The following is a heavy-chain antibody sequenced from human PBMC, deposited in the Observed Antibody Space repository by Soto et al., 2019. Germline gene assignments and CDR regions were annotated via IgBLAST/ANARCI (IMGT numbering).Heavy chain of an antibody. V-gene: IGHV4-34*01. CDR1: GGSFSGYY. J-gene: IGHJ4*02. Sequence: SETLSLTCAVYGGSFSGYYCSWIRQPPGKGLEWIGEINHSGSTNYNPSLKSRVTISVDTSKNQFSLKLSSVTAADTAVYYCARGLRGGDCYRPWYYFDYWGQGTLVTVSS. CDR2: INHSGST. D-gene: IGHD2-21*02. CDR3: ARGLRGGDCYRPWYYFDY.